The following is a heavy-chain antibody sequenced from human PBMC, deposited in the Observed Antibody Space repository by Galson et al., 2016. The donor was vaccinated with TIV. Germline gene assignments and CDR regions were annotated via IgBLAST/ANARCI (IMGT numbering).Heavy chain of an antibody. J-gene: IGHJ6*02. CDR2: IYPGDSDT. D-gene: IGHD3-3*01. Sequence: QSGAEVKKPGGSLKISCKTSGYRFSHSWIGWVRQNPGKGLEWVGHIYPGDSDTRYSPSFQGHVTISADTSIDTAYLQWGSLKASDTAIYYCARHGYDFWNGQDYFFYGMDVWGQGTTVTVSS. CDR3: ARHGYDFWNGQDYFFYGMDV. V-gene: IGHV5-51*01. CDR1: GYRFSHSW.